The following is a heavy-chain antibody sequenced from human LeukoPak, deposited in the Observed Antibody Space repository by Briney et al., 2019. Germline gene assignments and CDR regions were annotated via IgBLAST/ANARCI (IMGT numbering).Heavy chain of an antibody. CDR3: ARGPVLGWVHQIEDAFDI. D-gene: IGHD2-8*02. Sequence: SETLSLTCTVSGGSISSYYWSWIRQPPGKGLEWIGYIYYSGSTNYNPSPKSRVTISVDTSKNQFSLKLSSVTAADTAVYYCARGPVLGWVHQIEDAFDIWGQGTMVTVSS. CDR2: IYYSGST. J-gene: IGHJ3*02. V-gene: IGHV4-59*01. CDR1: GGSISSYY.